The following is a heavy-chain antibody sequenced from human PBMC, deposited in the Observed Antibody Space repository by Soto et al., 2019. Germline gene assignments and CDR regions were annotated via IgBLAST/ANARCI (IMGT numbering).Heavy chain of an antibody. CDR2: IVPMYDSV. J-gene: IGHJ4*01. CDR1: GGTFNTYT. Sequence: QVQLVQSGAEVKKPGASVKVSCEASGGTFNTYTINWVRQAPGRGLEWVGQIVPMYDSVNYAENFQGRVTITADKSTNTAYMELTSLSSEDTALYFCASGRSYSGRYCFDYWGHGTLVTVSS. D-gene: IGHD1-26*01. V-gene: IGHV1-69*06. CDR3: ASGRSYSGRYCFDY.